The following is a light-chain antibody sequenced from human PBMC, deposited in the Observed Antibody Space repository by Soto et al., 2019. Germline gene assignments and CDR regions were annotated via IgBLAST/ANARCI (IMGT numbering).Light chain of an antibody. CDR2: DVT. V-gene: IGLV2-14*01. J-gene: IGLJ3*02. Sequence: QSVLTQPASVSGSPGQSITISCTGTSSDIGVYDFVSWYQQHPGRAPKLLIYDVTNRPSGISDRFSGSKSGNTASLTISGHQPEDEADYYCSSYTTSTTRVIGGGTKLTVL. CDR3: SSYTTSTTRV. CDR1: SSDIGVYDF.